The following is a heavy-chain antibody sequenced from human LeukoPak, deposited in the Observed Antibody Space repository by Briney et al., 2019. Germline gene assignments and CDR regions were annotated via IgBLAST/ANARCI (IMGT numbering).Heavy chain of an antibody. CDR2: ICYSGST. CDR1: GGSISSYY. V-gene: IGHV4-59*01. J-gene: IGHJ4*02. Sequence: SETLSLTCTVSGGSISSYYWSWIRQPPGKGLEWIGYICYSGSTNYNPSLKSRVTISVDTSKNQFSLKLSSVTAADTAVYYCARGMYRDWAPFDYWGQGTLVTVSS. D-gene: IGHD3/OR15-3a*01. CDR3: ARGMYRDWAPFDY.